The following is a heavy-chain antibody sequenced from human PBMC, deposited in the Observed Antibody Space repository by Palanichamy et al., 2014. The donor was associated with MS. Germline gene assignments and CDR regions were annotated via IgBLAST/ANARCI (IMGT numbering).Heavy chain of an antibody. V-gene: IGHV4-39*01. CDR2: IYSSAST. CDR1: GDSISSSSEY. J-gene: IGHJ5*02. Sequence: QLQLQESGPGLVKPSATLSLTCTVSGDSISSSSEYWGWIRQSPGKGLEWIGSIYSSASTYTNPSLKRRVTISADTSKNQFSLKLTSVTAADTAVYYCVRPMGHRWFDPWGQGTLVTVSS. CDR3: VRPMGHRWFDP. D-gene: IGHD3-16*01.